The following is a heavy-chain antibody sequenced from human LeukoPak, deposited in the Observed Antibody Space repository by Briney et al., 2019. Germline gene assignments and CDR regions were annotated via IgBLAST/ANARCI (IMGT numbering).Heavy chain of an antibody. D-gene: IGHD3-22*01. Sequence: ASVKVSCKASGYTFTSYDINWVRQATGQGLEWMGWMSPNSGNTGYAQKFQGRVTMTRNTSISTAYMELSSLRSEDTAVYYCARFTQYYYDSSGSWGQGTLVTVSS. J-gene: IGHJ5*02. CDR2: MSPNSGNT. CDR3: ARFTQYYYDSSGS. V-gene: IGHV1-8*01. CDR1: GYTFTSYD.